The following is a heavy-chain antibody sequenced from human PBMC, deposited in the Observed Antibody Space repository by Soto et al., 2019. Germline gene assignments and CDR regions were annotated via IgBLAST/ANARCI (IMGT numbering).Heavy chain of an antibody. J-gene: IGHJ2*01. CDR3: TFQAEDGIRDTVPVSAFLLNRSSDL. Sequence: GKGLEWVSVIYGGGTTYYADSVKGRFTISRDNSKTMLYLQMNSLRAEDTAVYYCTFQAEDGIRDTVPVSAFLLNRSSDL. V-gene: IGHV3-66*02. CDR2: IYGGGTT. D-gene: IGHD2-15*01.